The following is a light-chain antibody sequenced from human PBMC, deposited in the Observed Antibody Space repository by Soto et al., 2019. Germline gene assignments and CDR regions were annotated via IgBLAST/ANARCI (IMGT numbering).Light chain of an antibody. CDR2: GGS. V-gene: IGKV3-20*01. CDR1: QSVSSY. J-gene: IGKJ1*01. Sequence: EIVLTQSPATLSLSPGERATLSCRASQSVSSYLAWYQQKPGQAPRLLIYGGSSRATGIPDRFSGSGSGTDFTLTISRLEPEDFAVYYCQQYGLSPRTFGQGTKVDIK. CDR3: QQYGLSPRT.